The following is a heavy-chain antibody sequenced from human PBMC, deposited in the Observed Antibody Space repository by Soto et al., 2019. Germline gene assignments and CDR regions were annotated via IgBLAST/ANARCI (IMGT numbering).Heavy chain of an antibody. CDR3: ARIKWGLNYYNGMDV. CDR1: GYTFTDSY. V-gene: IGHV1-2*02. D-gene: IGHD1-26*01. Sequence: ASVKVSCKASGYTFTDSYIHWVRQAPGKGLEWMGWISPSSGATQYAKKFQGRVSLTWDTSSTTAYMELTRLRPDDTAVYYCARIKWGLNYYNGMDVWGQGTTVTVSS. J-gene: IGHJ6*02. CDR2: ISPSSGAT.